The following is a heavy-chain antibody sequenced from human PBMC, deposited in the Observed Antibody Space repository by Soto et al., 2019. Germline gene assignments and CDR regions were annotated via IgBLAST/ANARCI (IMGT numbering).Heavy chain of an antibody. D-gene: IGHD5-12*01. J-gene: IGHJ4*02. CDR3: AKVLIRGDGYEYPDY. Sequence: EVQLLESGGGLVQPGGSLRLSCAASGFVFSNYAMLWFRQAPGRGLEWVSTIYAAGGSKYYAGSVKGRFTDSRDNSRDTLFLQMDSLRGEDTAIYFCAKVLIRGDGYEYPDYLGQGNLVNVFS. CDR2: IYAAGGSK. CDR1: GFVFSNYA. V-gene: IGHV3-23*01.